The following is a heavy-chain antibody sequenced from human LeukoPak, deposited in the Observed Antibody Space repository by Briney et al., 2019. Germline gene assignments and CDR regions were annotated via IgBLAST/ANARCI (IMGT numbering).Heavy chain of an antibody. CDR3: ARRGRYGAGPLYYYYGMDV. D-gene: IGHD3-10*01. V-gene: IGHV4-59*08. CDR2: IFYSGNA. Sequence: PSETLSLTCTVSGGSMSSYYWSWIRQPPGKGLEWIGYIFYSGNANYNPSLKGRVTISVDTSKSQFSLRLSSVTAADTAVYYCARRGRYGAGPLYYYYGMDVWGQGTTVTVSS. J-gene: IGHJ6*02. CDR1: GGSMSSYY.